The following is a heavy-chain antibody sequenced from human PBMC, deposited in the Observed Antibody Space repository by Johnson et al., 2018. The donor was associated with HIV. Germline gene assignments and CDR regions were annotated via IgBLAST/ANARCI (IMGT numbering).Heavy chain of an antibody. CDR1: GFTFSSYW. CDR3: AKAYHSVNDAFDI. Sequence: VQLVESGGGLVQPGGSLRLSCAASGFTFSSYWMHWVRQAPGKGLEWVSGISWNSGSIGYADSVKGRFTISRDNAKNSLYLQMNSLRAEDTALYYCAKAYHSVNDAFDIWGQGTMVTVSS. J-gene: IGHJ3*02. V-gene: IGHV3-9*01. CDR2: ISWNSGSI.